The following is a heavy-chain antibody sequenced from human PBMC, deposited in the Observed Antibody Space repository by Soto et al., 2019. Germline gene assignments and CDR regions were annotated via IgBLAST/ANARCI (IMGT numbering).Heavy chain of an antibody. J-gene: IGHJ4*02. CDR1: GYTFSGYW. V-gene: IGHV5-51*01. CDR2: IYPGDSDT. D-gene: IGHD6-19*01. CDR3: ARPLSSGWAGADY. Sequence: GESLKISCKGSGYTFSGYWIGWVRQMPGKGLEWMGIIYPGDSDTRYSPSFQGQVTMSVDKSINTAYLQWSSLKPSDTATYYCARPLSSGWAGADYWGQGTLVTVSS.